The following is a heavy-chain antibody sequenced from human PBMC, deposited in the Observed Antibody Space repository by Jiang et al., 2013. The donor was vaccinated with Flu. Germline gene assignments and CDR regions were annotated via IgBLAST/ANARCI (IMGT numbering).Heavy chain of an antibody. D-gene: IGHD3-10*01. Sequence: VQLVESGPGLVKPSETLSLTCTVSGGSISSYYWSWIRQPPGKGLEWIGYIYHSGSTSYNPSLKSRVTISVDTSKNQFSLKLSSVTAADTAVYYCARESIFRGTSLTYFYYYMDVWGKGTTVTVSS. CDR3: ARESIFRGTSLTYFYYYMDV. CDR1: GGSISSYY. CDR2: IYHSGST. J-gene: IGHJ6*03. V-gene: IGHV4-59*01.